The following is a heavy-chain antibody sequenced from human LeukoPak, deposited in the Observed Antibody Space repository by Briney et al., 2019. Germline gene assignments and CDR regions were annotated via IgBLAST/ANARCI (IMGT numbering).Heavy chain of an antibody. J-gene: IGHJ3*02. CDR3: AGLFPAGYCCGGSFYSVRHPHAFDI. CDR1: GGSFSGYY. Sequence: SETLSLTCAVYGGSFSGYYWSWIRQPPGKGLEWIGEINHSGSTNYNPSLKSRVTISVDTSKNQFSLKLSSVTAADTAVYYCAGLFPAGYCCGGSFYSVRHPHAFDIWGQGTMVTVSS. D-gene: IGHD2-15*01. V-gene: IGHV4-34*01. CDR2: INHSGST.